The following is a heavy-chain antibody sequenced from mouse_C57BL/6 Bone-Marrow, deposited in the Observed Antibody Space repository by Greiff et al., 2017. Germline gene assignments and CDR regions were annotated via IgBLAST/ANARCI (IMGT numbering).Heavy chain of an antibody. CDR2: ISSGGDYI. Sequence: EVQWVESGEGLVKPGGSLKLSCAASGFTFSSYAMSWVRQTPEKRLEWVAYISSGGDYIYYADTVKGRFTISRDNARNTLYLQMSSLKSEDTAMYYCTRDGGYGNYPPYAMDYWGQGTSVTVSS. J-gene: IGHJ4*01. V-gene: IGHV5-9-1*02. CDR3: TRDGGYGNYPPYAMDY. CDR1: GFTFSSYA. D-gene: IGHD2-1*01.